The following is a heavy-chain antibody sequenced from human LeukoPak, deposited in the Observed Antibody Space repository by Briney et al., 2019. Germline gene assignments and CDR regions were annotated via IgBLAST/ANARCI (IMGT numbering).Heavy chain of an antibody. CDR1: GFTFSSYS. V-gene: IGHV3-21*04. CDR2: ISSSRSYI. D-gene: IGHD3-16*01. J-gene: IGHJ4*02. CDR3: AKEGGEDYPPDY. Sequence: GGSLRLSCAASGFTFSSYSMNWVRQAPGKGLEWVSSISSSRSYIYYADSVKGRFTISRDNSKNTLYLQMNSLRAEDTAVYYCAKEGGEDYPPDYWGQGTLVTVSS.